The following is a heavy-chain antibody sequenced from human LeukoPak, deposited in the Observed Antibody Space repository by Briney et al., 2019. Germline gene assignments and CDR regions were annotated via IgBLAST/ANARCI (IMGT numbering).Heavy chain of an antibody. D-gene: IGHD3-22*01. Sequence: PGGSLRLSCAASGFTFSSYAMSWVRQAPGKGLEWVSAISGSGGSTYYADSVKGRFTISRDSSKNTLYLQMNSLRAEDTAVYYCARDQEPHDSSGSDAFDIWGQGTMVTVSS. CDR2: ISGSGGST. CDR3: ARDQEPHDSSGSDAFDI. J-gene: IGHJ3*02. V-gene: IGHV3-23*01. CDR1: GFTFSSYA.